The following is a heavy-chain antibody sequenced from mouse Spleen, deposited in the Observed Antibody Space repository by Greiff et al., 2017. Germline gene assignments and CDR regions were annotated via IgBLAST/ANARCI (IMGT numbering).Heavy chain of an antibody. V-gene: IGHV14-4*01. D-gene: IGHD1-1*02. J-gene: IGHJ2*01. CDR2: IDPENGDT. CDR3: TTGGRDYFDY. CDR1: GFNIKDDY. Sequence: EVQLKESGAELVRPGASVKLSCTASGFNIKDDYMHWVKQRPEQGLEWIGWIDPENGDTEYASKFQGKATITADTSSNTAYLQLSSLTSEDTAVYYCTTGGRDYFDYWGQGTTLTVSS.